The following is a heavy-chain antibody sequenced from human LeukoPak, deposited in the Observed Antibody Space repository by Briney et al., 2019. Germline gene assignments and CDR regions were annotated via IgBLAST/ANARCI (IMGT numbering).Heavy chain of an antibody. CDR2: ISSGSSTI. D-gene: IGHD5-12*01. J-gene: IGHJ4*02. Sequence: QTAGSLRLSCAASGFTFGTYTMNWVRQAPGKGLEWVSYISSGSSTIYYADSVKGRFTISRDNAKNSLYLQMNSLRDEDTAVYYCARNTGYDQRTDYWGQGTLVTVSS. V-gene: IGHV3-48*02. CDR3: ARNTGYDQRTDY. CDR1: GFTFGTYT.